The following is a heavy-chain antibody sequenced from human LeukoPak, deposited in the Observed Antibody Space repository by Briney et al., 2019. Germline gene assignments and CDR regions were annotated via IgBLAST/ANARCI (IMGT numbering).Heavy chain of an antibody. D-gene: IGHD2-15*01. CDR3: ARDDCSGGSCYRT. J-gene: IGHJ4*02. CDR2: INPNSGGT. CDR1: GYTFTGYY. Sequence: ASVKVSCKASGYTFTGYYIHWVRQAPGQGPEWMGWINPNSGGTKYAEKFQGRVTMTRDTSISTAYMEVGRLTSDDTAVCYCARDDCSGGSCYRTWGQGTLVTVSS. V-gene: IGHV1-2*02.